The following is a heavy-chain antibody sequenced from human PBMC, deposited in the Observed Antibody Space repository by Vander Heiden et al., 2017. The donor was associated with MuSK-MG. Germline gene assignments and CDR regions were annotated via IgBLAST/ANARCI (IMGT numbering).Heavy chain of an antibody. CDR1: GYSCTSYW. V-gene: IGHV5-51*01. J-gene: IGHJ4*02. CDR2: IYPGDSDT. Sequence: EVQLVQSGAEVKKPGDSLKIPCKGSGYSCTSYWIGWVRQMPGKGLEWMGFIYPGDSDTRYSPSVQGQVTISADKSISTAYLQWSSLKASDTAMYYSATLRGYYDSSGCDYWGQGTMVTVSS. D-gene: IGHD3-22*01. CDR3: ATLRGYYDSSGCDY.